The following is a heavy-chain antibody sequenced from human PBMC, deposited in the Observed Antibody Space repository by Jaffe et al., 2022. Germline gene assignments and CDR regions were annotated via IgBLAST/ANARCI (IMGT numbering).Heavy chain of an antibody. CDR1: GFTFSDRY. CDR2: IRSKADSYTT. D-gene: IGHD3-9*01. V-gene: IGHV3-72*01. J-gene: IGHJ4*02. CDR3: VRRYAGYSGLDF. Sequence: EVQLVESGGGLVQPGGSLRLSCAASGFTFSDRYMDWVRQAPGKGLEWVGRIRSKADSYTTLYAASVKGRFTISRDDSRSSLYLQMNSLKTDDTAVYYCVRRYAGYSGLDFWGPGTLVTVSS.